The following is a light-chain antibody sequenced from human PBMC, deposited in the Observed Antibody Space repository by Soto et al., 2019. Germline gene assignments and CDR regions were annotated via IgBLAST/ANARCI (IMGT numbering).Light chain of an antibody. CDR1: QSVSNN. Sequence: EIVMTQSPATPSVSPGDKATLSCRASQSVSNNLAWYQQRPGQAPRLLIYFASTRATGIPARFSGSGSGAEFSLTISSLQSEDLALYYCQQYNQWPLTFGGGTKVETK. V-gene: IGKV3-15*01. CDR3: QQYNQWPLT. CDR2: FAS. J-gene: IGKJ4*01.